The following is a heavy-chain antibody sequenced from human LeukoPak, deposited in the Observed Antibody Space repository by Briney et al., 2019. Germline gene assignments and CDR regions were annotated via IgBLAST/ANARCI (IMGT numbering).Heavy chain of an antibody. CDR2: IYTSGST. J-gene: IGHJ4*02. Sequence: PSETLSLTCTVYGGSISIYYWSWIRQPAGKGLEWIGRIYTSGSTNYNPSLKSRVTMSVDTSKNQFSLKLSSVTAADTAVYYCARAFSGSYYGWFDYWGQGTLVTVSS. CDR3: ARAFSGSYYGWFDY. D-gene: IGHD1-26*01. V-gene: IGHV4-4*07. CDR1: GGSISIYY.